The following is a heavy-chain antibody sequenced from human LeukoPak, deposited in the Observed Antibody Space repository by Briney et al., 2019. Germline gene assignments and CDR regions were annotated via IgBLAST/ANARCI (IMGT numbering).Heavy chain of an antibody. CDR2: INHSGST. D-gene: IGHD3-10*01. CDR1: GGSISSSSYY. Sequence: PSETLSLTCTVSGGSISSSSYYWSWIRQPPGKGLEWIGEINHSGSTNYNPSLKSRVTISVDTSKNQFSLKLSSVTAADTAVYYCARRPYYYGSGSYYRYWGQGTLVTVSS. V-gene: IGHV4-39*07. CDR3: ARRPYYYGSGSYYRY. J-gene: IGHJ4*02.